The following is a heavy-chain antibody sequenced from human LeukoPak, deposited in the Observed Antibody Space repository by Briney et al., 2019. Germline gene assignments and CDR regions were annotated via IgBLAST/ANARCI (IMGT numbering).Heavy chain of an antibody. D-gene: IGHD5-12*01. CDR3: ARGRTYRGSTDGRSHFNS. CDR2: MWSNGGET. Sequence: GGSLRLSCAASGFTFNKYGMHWARQVPGMGLEWVAVMWSNGGETYYADSVRGRFTISRDNSKNTVYLQMNSLRAEDTAVYYCARGRTYRGSTDGRSHFNSWGQGTLVTVSS. CDR1: GFTFNKYG. J-gene: IGHJ4*02. V-gene: IGHV3-33*01.